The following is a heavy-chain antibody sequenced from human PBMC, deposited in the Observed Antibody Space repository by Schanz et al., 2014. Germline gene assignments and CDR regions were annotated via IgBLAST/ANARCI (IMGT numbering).Heavy chain of an antibody. Sequence: EVHLLESGGGLVEPGGSLRLSCATSGFSLDIFAVSWVRQAPGKGLEWVSSFNDGGVNKYYADSVKGRFTISRDDSKNTLFLQMNSLETEDTAVYYCTTDNGHFAFDFWGQGTMVTVSS. CDR2: FNDGGVNK. CDR3: TTDNGHFAFDF. D-gene: IGHD2-8*01. V-gene: IGHV3-23*01. CDR1: GFSLDIFA. J-gene: IGHJ3*01.